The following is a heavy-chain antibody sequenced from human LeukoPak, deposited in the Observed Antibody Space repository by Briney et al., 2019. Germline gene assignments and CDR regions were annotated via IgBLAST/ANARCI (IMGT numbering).Heavy chain of an antibody. J-gene: IGHJ5*02. CDR1: GYTFTGYY. D-gene: IGHD6-13*01. V-gene: IGHV1-2*02. Sequence: GASVKVSCKASGYTFTGYYMHWVRQAPGQGLEWMGWINPNSGGTNYAQKFQGRVTMTRDTSISTAYMELSRLRSDDTAVYYCARDQVYSSSNWFDPWGQGTLVTVSS. CDR3: ARDQVYSSSNWFDP. CDR2: INPNSGGT.